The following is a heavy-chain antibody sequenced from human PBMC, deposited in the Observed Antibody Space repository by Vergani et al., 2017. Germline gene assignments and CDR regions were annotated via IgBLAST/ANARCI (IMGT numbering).Heavy chain of an antibody. D-gene: IGHD4-23*01. V-gene: IGHV4-61*02. CDR1: GASINNDFYY. CDR2: TYVSGIT. CDR3: AXDNKQLRPRAFDL. J-gene: IGHJ3*01. Sequence: QVQLQESGPGLVKPSQTLALTCTVSGASINNDFYYWHWIRQPAGKGLEWIGRTYVSGITDYNSSLQSRVSMSVDTSKNQSSLTLTSVTAADTAVYYCAXDNKQLRPRAFDLWVQETMVTVSS.